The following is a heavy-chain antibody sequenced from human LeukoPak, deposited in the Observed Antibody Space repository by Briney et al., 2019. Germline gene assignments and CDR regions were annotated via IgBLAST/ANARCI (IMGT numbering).Heavy chain of an antibody. Sequence: PSVTLSLTCAVYGGSFSGYYWSWIRQPPGKGLEWIGEINHSGSTNYNPSLKSRVTISVDTSKNQFSLKLSSVTAADTAVYYCARRSYNSPFRYWGQGTPVTVSS. D-gene: IGHD5-24*01. CDR3: ARRSYNSPFRY. CDR2: INHSGST. J-gene: IGHJ4*02. V-gene: IGHV4-34*01. CDR1: GGSFSGYY.